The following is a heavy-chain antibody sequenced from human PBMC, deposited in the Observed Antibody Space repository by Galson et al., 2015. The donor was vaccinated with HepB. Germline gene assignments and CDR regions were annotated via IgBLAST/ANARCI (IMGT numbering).Heavy chain of an antibody. CDR2: ISSSSSTI. V-gene: IGHV3-48*01. D-gene: IGHD4-17*01. Sequence: SLRLSCAASGFTFSSYSMNWVRQAPGKGLEWVSYISSSSSTIYYADSVKGRFTISRDNAKNSLYLQMNSLRAEDTAVYYCARDDWDYGDFQGPFDYWGQGTLVTVSS. J-gene: IGHJ4*02. CDR1: GFTFSSYS. CDR3: ARDDWDYGDFQGPFDY.